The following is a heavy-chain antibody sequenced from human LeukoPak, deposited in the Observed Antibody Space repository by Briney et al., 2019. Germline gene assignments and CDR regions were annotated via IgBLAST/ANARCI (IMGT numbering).Heavy chain of an antibody. CDR2: IHDDGGKT. CDR3: ATLTITLVGVISPFDY. D-gene: IGHD3-10*01. J-gene: IGHJ4*02. CDR1: GFTFNAYP. V-gene: IGHV3-30*02. Sequence: GGSLRLSCAASGFTFNAYPMHWVRQAPGKGLEWVARIHDDGGKTNYADSVRGRFTISRDNSKSTVYLQMNSLKPDDTAVYYCATLTITLVGVISPFDYWGEGGLATVS.